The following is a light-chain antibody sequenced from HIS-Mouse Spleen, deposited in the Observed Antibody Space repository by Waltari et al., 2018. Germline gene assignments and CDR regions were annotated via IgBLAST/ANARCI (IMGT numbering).Light chain of an antibody. V-gene: IGKV4-1*01. Sequence: DIVMTQSPDSLAVSLGERATINCKSSPSVLYSSNNKNYLAWYQQKPGQAPKLLIYWASTRESGVPDRFSGSGSGTDFTLTISSLQAEDVAVYYCQQYYSTPWTFGQGTKVEIK. CDR1: PSVLYSSNNKNY. J-gene: IGKJ1*01. CDR3: QQYYSTPWT. CDR2: WAS.